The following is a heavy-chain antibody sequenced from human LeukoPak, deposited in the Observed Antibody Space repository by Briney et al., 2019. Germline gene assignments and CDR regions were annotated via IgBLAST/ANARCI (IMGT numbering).Heavy chain of an antibody. CDR2: ISDSGGST. Sequence: GGSLRLSCAASGFTFSSYAMSWVRQAPGKGLEWVSAISDSGGSTYYADSVKGRFTISRDNSKNTLYLQMNSLRAEDTAVYYCASQSGSRRNDYWGQGTLVTVSS. V-gene: IGHV3-23*01. D-gene: IGHD3-10*01. CDR3: ASQSGSRRNDY. J-gene: IGHJ4*02. CDR1: GFTFSSYA.